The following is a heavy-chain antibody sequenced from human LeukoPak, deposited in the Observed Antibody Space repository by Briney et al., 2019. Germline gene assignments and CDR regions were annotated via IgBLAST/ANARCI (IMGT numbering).Heavy chain of an antibody. CDR3: ARKGRSGFWFDP. CDR1: GYTFTGYY. J-gene: IGHJ5*02. Sequence: ASVKVSCKASGYTFTGYYMHWVRQAPGQGLEWMGWINPNSGGTNYAQKFQGRVTMTRDTSIGTAYMELSRLRSADTAVYYCARKGRSGFWFDPWGQGTLVTVSS. V-gene: IGHV1-2*02. CDR2: INPNSGGT.